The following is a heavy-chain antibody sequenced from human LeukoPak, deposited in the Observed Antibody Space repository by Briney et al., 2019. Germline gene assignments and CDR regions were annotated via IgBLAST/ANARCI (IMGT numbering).Heavy chain of an antibody. J-gene: IGHJ4*02. CDR1: GGSISSGGYY. Sequence: SETLSLTCTVSGGSISSGGYYWSWIRQHPGKGLEWIGYIYYSGRTYYNPSLKSRVTISVDTSKNQFSLKLSSVTAADTAVYYCARVAGYSGRPKGYFDYWGQGTLVTVSS. D-gene: IGHD5-12*01. CDR2: IYYSGRT. CDR3: ARVAGYSGRPKGYFDY. V-gene: IGHV4-31*03.